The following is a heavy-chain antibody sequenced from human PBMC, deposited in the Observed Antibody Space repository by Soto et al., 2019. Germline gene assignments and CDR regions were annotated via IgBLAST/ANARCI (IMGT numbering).Heavy chain of an antibody. D-gene: IGHD2-15*01. CDR3: ARDSPLGYCSGGSCYSLAFDY. V-gene: IGHV1-2*04. CDR2: INPNSGGT. J-gene: IGHJ4*02. CDR1: GYTFTGYY. Sequence: ASVKVSCKASGYTFTGYYMHWWRQAPGQGLEWMGWINPNSGGTNYAQKFQGWVTMTRDTSISTAYMELSRLRSDDTAVYYCARDSPLGYCSGGSCYSLAFDYWGQGTLVTVSS.